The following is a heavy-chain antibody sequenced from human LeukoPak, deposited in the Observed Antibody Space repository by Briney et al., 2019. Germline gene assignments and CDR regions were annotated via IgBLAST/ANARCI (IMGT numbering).Heavy chain of an antibody. J-gene: IGHJ6*02. V-gene: IGHV4-30-4*01. D-gene: IGHD3-16*01. CDR3: ATATDYDYVWGSYQYSYYGMDV. CDR1: GGCISCGDCD. CDR2: IYYSGST. Sequence: PSETLSLTCAVSGGCISCGDCDWSWIRQPPVKGLEWIGYIYYSGSTYYNPSLKSRVTISVDTSKNQFSLKLSSVTAADTAVYYCATATDYDYVWGSYQYSYYGMDVWGQGTTVTVSS.